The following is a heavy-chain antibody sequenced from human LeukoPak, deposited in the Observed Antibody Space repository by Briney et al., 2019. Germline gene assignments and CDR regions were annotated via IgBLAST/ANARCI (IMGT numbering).Heavy chain of an antibody. V-gene: IGHV3-48*01. CDR3: ARGKSRGSHIDY. J-gene: IGHJ4*02. CDR1: GFTFRSYN. CDR2: ITGGSTTI. Sequence: GGSLRLSCAASGFTFRSYNMNWVRQAPGKGLEWVSYITGGSTTIYYADSVKGRFTISRDNAKNSLYLQMNSLGAADTAVYYCARGKSRGSHIDYWGQGTLVTVSS. D-gene: IGHD1-26*01.